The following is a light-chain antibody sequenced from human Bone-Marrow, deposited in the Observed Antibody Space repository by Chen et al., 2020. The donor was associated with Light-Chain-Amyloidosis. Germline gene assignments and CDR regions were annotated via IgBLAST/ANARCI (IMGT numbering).Light chain of an antibody. CDR1: SGSIATNY. CDR3: QSYQGSSQGV. Sequence: NFMLTQPHSVSESPGKTVIISCTRSSGSIATNYVHWYQQRPGSSPTTVISEDDQRPSGVPDRFSGSIDRTSNSASLTISELKTEDEADYYCQSYQGSSQGVFGGGTKLTVL. J-gene: IGLJ3*02. V-gene: IGLV6-57*01. CDR2: EDD.